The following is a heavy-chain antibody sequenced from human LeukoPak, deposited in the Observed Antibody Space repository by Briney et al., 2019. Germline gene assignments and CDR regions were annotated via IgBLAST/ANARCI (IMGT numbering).Heavy chain of an antibody. V-gene: IGHV3-66*01. D-gene: IGHD5-24*01. CDR3: ARDKRDGYNWAFDI. J-gene: IGHJ3*02. Sequence: GRSLTLSCAASGFTVSTNYMSWVRQAPGKGLEWVSAIYSGGRTYYADSVKGRFTISRDNSKNTLYLQMNSLRAEDTAVYYCARDKRDGYNWAFDIWAKGQWSPSLQ. CDR1: GFTVSTNY. CDR2: IYSGGRT.